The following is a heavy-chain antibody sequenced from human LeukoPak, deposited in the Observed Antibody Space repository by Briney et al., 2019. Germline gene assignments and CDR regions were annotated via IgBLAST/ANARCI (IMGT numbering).Heavy chain of an antibody. D-gene: IGHD4-17*01. CDR2: VYYGGST. V-gene: IGHV4-59*01. CDR1: GGSISSYY. J-gene: IGHJ4*02. CDR3: ARGSDFGDY. Sequence: SETLSLTCTVSGGSISSYYWSWNRQPPGKGLEWIGYVYYGGSTTYHPSLKSRVTMSVDTSKNQLSLNLRSLTAADTAVYYCARGSDFGDYWGQGTLVTVSS.